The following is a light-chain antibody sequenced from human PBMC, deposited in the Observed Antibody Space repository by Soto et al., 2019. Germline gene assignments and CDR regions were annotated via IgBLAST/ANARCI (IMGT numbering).Light chain of an antibody. CDR3: QQYGNSPVT. Sequence: EIVLTQSPGTLSLSPGERATLSCRASQSVSSNFLAWYQQKTGQAPRLLIYGASRRATGIPDRFSGSVSGTDFTLTISTLEPEDFAVYYCQQYGNSPVTFGQGTRLDLK. J-gene: IGKJ5*01. CDR1: QSVSSNF. CDR2: GAS. V-gene: IGKV3-20*01.